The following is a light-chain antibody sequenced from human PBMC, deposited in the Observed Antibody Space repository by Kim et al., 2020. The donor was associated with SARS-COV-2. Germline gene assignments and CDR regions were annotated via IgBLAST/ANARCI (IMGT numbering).Light chain of an antibody. CDR3: QQYNSHPIT. Sequence: DIKMTQSPSSLSASVGDSVTITCRASQGITDNLAWFQQKPGEAPKCLLHGESTLQGGVPSRFTGAGSGTDFTLTISRLQADDFAVYLCQQYNSHPITFGQGTRLEIK. J-gene: IGKJ5*01. CDR2: GES. V-gene: IGKV1-16*01. CDR1: QGITDN.